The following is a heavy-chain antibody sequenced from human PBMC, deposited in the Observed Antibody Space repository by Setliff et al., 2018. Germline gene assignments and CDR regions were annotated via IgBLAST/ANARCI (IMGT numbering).Heavy chain of an antibody. CDR1: GFTFSTYS. V-gene: IGHV3-21*01. J-gene: IGHJ3*01. Sequence: GGSLRLSCAASGFTFSTYSLIWVRQAPGTGLEWVSSISPSSSHIYYADSAEGRFTISRDNSKNTLYLQMNSLRPENTAVYYCATLGYSSGWYGDFDFWGQGTMVAVSS. CDR2: ISPSSSHI. CDR3: ATLGYSSGWYGDFDF. D-gene: IGHD6-19*01.